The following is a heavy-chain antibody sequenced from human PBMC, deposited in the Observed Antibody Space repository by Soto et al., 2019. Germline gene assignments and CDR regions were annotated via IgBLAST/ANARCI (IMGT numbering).Heavy chain of an antibody. CDR2: ISYDGSNK. CDR1: GFTFSSYA. Sequence: GGSLRLSCAASGFTFSSYAMHWVRQAPGKGLEWVAVISYDGSNKYYADSVKGRFTISRDNSKNTLYLQMNSLRAEDTAVYYCASDFGTNYYYYGMDVWGQGTTVTVSS. CDR3: ASDFGTNYYYYGMDV. D-gene: IGHD1-7*01. J-gene: IGHJ6*02. V-gene: IGHV3-30-3*01.